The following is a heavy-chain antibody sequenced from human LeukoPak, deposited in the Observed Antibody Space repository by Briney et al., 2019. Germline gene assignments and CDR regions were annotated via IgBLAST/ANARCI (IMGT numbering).Heavy chain of an antibody. CDR2: INPNSGNT. V-gene: IGHV1-8*02. CDR1: GYSFADYY. J-gene: IGHJ5*02. D-gene: IGHD3-16*01. CDR3: AREGGSIDWFDP. Sequence: ASVKVSCKASGYSFADYYMHWVRQAPGQGLEWMGWINPNSGNTGYAQKFQGRVTMTRNTSISTAYMELSSLRSEDTAVYYCAREGGSIDWFDPWGQGTLVTVSS.